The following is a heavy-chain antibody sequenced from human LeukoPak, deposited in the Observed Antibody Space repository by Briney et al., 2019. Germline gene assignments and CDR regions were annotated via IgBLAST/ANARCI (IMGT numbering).Heavy chain of an antibody. D-gene: IGHD4-17*01. J-gene: IGHJ6*02. CDR3: ASLASVTTYGMDV. Sequence: GASVTVSCKASGGTFSSYAISWVRQAPGQGLEWMGGIIPIFGTANYAQKFQGRVTITADESTSTAYMELSSLRSEDTAVYYCASLASVTTYGMDVWGQGTTVTVSS. CDR1: GGTFSSYA. V-gene: IGHV1-69*13. CDR2: IIPIFGTA.